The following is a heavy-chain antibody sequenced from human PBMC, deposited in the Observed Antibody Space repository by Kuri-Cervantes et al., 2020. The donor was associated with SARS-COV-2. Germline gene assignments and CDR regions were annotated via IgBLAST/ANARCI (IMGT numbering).Heavy chain of an antibody. Sequence: GESLKISRAASGFTFSGSAMHWVRQASGKGLEWVGRIRSKANSYATAYAASVKGRFTISRDDSKNTAYLQMNSLRVEDTAVYYCAKSGRQYDVWGQGTMVTVSS. CDR2: IRSKANSYAT. J-gene: IGHJ3*01. V-gene: IGHV3-73*01. D-gene: IGHD3-10*01. CDR3: AKSGRQYDV. CDR1: GFTFSGSA.